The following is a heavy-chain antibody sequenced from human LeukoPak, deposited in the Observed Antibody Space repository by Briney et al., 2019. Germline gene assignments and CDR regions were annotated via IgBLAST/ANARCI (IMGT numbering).Heavy chain of an antibody. CDR3: ARCTTGTPFGSPREIKPSREIAY. D-gene: IGHD1-1*01. CDR2: ISSSSSNI. V-gene: IGHV3-21*01. J-gene: IGHJ4*02. Sequence: GGSLRLSCAASGFTFSSYSMNWVRQAPGKGLEWVSSISSSSSNIYYADSVKGRFTISRDNAKNSLYLQMNSLRVEDTAVYYCARCTTGTPFGSPREIKPSREIAYWGQGTLVTVSS. CDR1: GFTFSSYS.